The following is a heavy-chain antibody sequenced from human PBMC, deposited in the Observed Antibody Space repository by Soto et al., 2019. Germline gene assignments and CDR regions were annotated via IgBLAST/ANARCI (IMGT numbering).Heavy chain of an antibody. CDR3: ARHVKAYTAMANNWFDP. V-gene: IGHV4-39*01. D-gene: IGHD5-18*01. J-gene: IGHJ5*02. Sequence: PSETLSLTCTVSGGSISSSSYYWGWIRQPPGKGLEWIGSIYYSGSTYYNPSLKSRVTISVDTSKNQFSLKLSSVTAADTAVYYCARHVKAYTAMANNWFDPWGQGTLVTVSS. CDR2: IYYSGST. CDR1: GGSISSSSYY.